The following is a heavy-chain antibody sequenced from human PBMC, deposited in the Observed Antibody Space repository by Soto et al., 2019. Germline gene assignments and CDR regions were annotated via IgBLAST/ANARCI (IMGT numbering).Heavy chain of an antibody. J-gene: IGHJ3*02. V-gene: IGHV4-31*03. Sequence: QVQLQESGPGLVKPSQTLSLTCTVSDGSISSGGYYWSWIRQHPGKGLEWIGYISYSGSAYYNPSLMSRVTISVDTSKNQFSLKVSSVTAADTAVYYCARDREETEDNAFDIWGQGTLVTVSS. CDR3: ARDREETEDNAFDI. CDR2: ISYSGSA. CDR1: DGSISSGGYY. D-gene: IGHD1-26*01.